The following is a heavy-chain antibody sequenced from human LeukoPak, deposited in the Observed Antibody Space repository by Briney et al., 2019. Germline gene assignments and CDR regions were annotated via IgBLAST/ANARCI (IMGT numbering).Heavy chain of an antibody. J-gene: IGHJ4*02. CDR2: INHSGST. Sequence: GSLRLSCAVSGLTFSRYWMSWVRQPPGKGLEWIGEINHSGSTNYNPSLKSRVTISVDTSKNQFSLKLSSVTAADTAVYYCARGRGYYDSSGYPYWGQGTLVTVSS. V-gene: IGHV4-34*01. D-gene: IGHD3-22*01. CDR1: GLTFSRYW. CDR3: ARGRGYYDSSGYPY.